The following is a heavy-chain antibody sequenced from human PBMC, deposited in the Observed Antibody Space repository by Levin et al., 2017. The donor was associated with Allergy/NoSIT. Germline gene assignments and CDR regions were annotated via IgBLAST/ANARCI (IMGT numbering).Heavy chain of an antibody. J-gene: IGHJ3*02. CDR2: LYYSRST. CDR1: GGSISSSSYY. Sequence: PSQTLSLTCTVSGGSISSSSYYWGWIRQPPGKGLEWIGSLYYSRSTYYNPSLKSRITISVDTSKNQFSLKLNSVTAADAALYGCARHIQEYVDAFDSWGQGTLVTVSS. D-gene: IGHD2/OR15-2a*01. CDR3: ARHIQEYVDAFDS. V-gene: IGHV4-39*01.